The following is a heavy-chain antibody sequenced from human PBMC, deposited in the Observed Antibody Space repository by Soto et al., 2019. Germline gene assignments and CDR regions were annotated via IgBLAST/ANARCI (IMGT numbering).Heavy chain of an antibody. Sequence: PSQTLSLTCAISGDSVSLDITSWNLIRQSPSRGLEWLGSTYYRSKWFHDYSASVKSRITINPDTSKNQFSLELNSMTPEDTAVYYCARGNALDVWGQGTVVTVSS. CDR1: GDSVSLDITS. CDR2: TYYRSKWFH. V-gene: IGHV6-1*01. CDR3: ARGNALDV. J-gene: IGHJ3*01. D-gene: IGHD3-10*01.